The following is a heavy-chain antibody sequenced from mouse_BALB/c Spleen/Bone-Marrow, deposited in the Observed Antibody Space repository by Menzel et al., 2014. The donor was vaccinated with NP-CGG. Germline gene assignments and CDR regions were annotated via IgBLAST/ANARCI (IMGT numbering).Heavy chain of an antibody. CDR1: GFTFSSFG. V-gene: IGHV5-17*02. CDR3: ARAGMVY. Sequence: EVQLVESGGGLVQPGGSRKLSCAASGFTFSSFGMHWVRQAPEKGLEWVAYISSGSSTIYYADTVKGRFTISRDNPKNTLFLQMTSLRSEDTAMYYCARAGMVYCGQGTSVTVSS. CDR2: ISSGSSTI. J-gene: IGHJ4*01. D-gene: IGHD3-3*01.